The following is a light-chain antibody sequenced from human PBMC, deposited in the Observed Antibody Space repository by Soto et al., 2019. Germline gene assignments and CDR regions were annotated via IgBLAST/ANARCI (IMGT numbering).Light chain of an antibody. J-gene: IGKJ1*01. V-gene: IGKV3-20*01. CDR2: DAS. CDR1: QSVRRY. CDR3: RQYDSSPRT. Sequence: ENVLNQSTGTMSLSKLETLYISCRSSQSVRRYLAWYQHKPGQAPRLLIYDASNRATGIPDRFSGSGSGTDFTLTITRLEPEDFAVYYCRQYDSSPRTFGQGSKVGIK.